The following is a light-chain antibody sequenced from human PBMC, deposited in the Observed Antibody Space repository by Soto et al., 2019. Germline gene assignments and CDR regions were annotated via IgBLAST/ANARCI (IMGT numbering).Light chain of an antibody. CDR3: TSYTTSATWV. Sequence: QSALTQPASVSGSPGQSITISCTGTSSDVGGYNYVSWYQQYPGKAPKVVIYEVTNRPSGVSNRFSGSKSGMTASLTISGLQAEDEADYYCTSYTTSATWVFGGGTKVTVL. CDR2: EVT. V-gene: IGLV2-14*01. CDR1: SSDVGGYNY. J-gene: IGLJ3*02.